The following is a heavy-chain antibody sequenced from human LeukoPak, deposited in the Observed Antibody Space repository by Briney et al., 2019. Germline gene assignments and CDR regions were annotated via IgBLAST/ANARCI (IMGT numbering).Heavy chain of an antibody. CDR1: GFTFDDYG. CDR3: ARDRLAATGLFDY. D-gene: IGHD6-13*01. CDR2: INWDGGSA. V-gene: IGHV3-20*04. J-gene: IGHJ4*02. Sequence: GGSLRLSCAASGFTFDDYGMSWVRQAPGKGLEWVSGINWDGGSAAYADSVKGRFTISRDNAKNSLYLQMNSLRTEDTAFYYCARDRLAATGLFDYWGQGTLVTVSS.